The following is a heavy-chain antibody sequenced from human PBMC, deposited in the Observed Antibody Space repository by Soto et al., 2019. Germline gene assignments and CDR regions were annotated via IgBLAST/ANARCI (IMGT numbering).Heavy chain of an antibody. Sequence: PGGSLRLSCAASGFTFSSYWMSWVRQAPGKGLEWVANIKQDGSEKYYVDSVKGRFTISRDNAKNSLYLQMNSLRAEDTAVYYCARVCSGGSCYSGYYYYYGMDVWAKGPRSPSP. D-gene: IGHD2-15*01. CDR3: ARVCSGGSCYSGYYYYYGMDV. J-gene: IGHJ6*02. CDR2: IKQDGSEK. CDR1: GFTFSSYW. V-gene: IGHV3-7*03.